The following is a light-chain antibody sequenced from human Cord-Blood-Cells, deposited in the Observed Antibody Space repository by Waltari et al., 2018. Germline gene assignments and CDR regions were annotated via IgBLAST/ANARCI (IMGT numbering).Light chain of an antibody. CDR1: QSISSY. J-gene: IGKJ4*01. CDR2: AAS. Sequence: EIPMTQSPSSLSASVGDRVTITCRASQSISSYLNWYQQKPGKAPKLLIYAASSLQSGVPSRFSGSGSGTDFTLTISSLQPEDFATYYCQQSYSTPITFGGGTKVEIK. V-gene: IGKV1-39*01. CDR3: QQSYSTPIT.